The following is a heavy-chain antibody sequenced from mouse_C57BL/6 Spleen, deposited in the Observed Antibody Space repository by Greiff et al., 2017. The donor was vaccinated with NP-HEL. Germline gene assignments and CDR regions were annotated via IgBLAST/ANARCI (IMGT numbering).Heavy chain of an antibody. CDR2: IDPETGGT. J-gene: IGHJ4*01. CDR1: GYTFTDYE. CDR3: TRSRITTVVAPDYYAMDY. Sequence: QVQLQQSGAELVRPGASVTLSCKASGYTFTDYEMHWVKQTPVHGLEWIGAIDPETGGTASNQKFKGKAILTADKSSSTAYMELRSLTSEDSAVYYCTRSRITTVVAPDYYAMDYWGQGTSVTVSS. D-gene: IGHD1-1*01. V-gene: IGHV1-15*01.